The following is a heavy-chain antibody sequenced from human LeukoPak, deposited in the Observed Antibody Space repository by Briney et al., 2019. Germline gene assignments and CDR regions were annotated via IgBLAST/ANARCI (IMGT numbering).Heavy chain of an antibody. CDR1: GFTFSAYA. Sequence: GGSLRLSCEASGFTFSAYAMTWVRQAPGKGLQWVSYITSSSSTIYYADSVKGRFTISRDNAKNSLYLQMNSLRDEDTAVYYCARGATPDYWGQGTLVTVSS. CDR2: ITSSSSTI. V-gene: IGHV3-48*02. CDR3: ARGATPDY. J-gene: IGHJ4*02.